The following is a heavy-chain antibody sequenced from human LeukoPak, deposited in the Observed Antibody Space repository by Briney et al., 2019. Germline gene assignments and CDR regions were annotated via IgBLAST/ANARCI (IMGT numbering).Heavy chain of an antibody. CDR2: IYWDDDK. D-gene: IGHD3-10*01. J-gene: IGHJ5*02. V-gene: IGHV2-5*02. Sequence: ASGPTLVKPTQTLTLTCTFSGFSLSTSGVGVGWIRQPPGKALEWLALIYWDDDKRYSPSLKSRLTITKDTSKNQVVLTMTNMDPVDTATYYCAHRRVPPLYGSGSYYNVADRWFDPWGQGTLVTVSS. CDR1: GFSLSTSGVG. CDR3: AHRRVPPLYGSGSYYNVADRWFDP.